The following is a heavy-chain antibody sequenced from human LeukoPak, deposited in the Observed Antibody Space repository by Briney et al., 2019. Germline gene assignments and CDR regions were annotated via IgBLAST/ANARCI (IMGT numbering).Heavy chain of an antibody. CDR1: GGSISSCY. V-gene: IGHV4-59*01. Sequence: SETLSLTCTVSGGSISSCYWSWIRQPPGKGLEWIGYIYYSGSTNYNPSLKSRVTISVDTSKNQFSLKLSSVTAADTAVYYCARGRPWLEWLPYYYYYGMDVWGQGTTVTVSS. D-gene: IGHD3-3*01. J-gene: IGHJ6*02. CDR3: ARGRPWLEWLPYYYYYGMDV. CDR2: IYYSGST.